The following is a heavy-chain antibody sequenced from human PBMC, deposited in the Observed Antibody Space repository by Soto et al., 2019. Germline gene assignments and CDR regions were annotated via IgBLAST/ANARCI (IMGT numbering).Heavy chain of an antibody. CDR1: GFTFSDHQ. V-gene: IGHV3-72*01. Sequence: GRSLRLSCAVSGFTFSDHQMDRVRQAPGKGLEWVGRSRDKGEAYSTVYAASVEGRFTISRDDPRNSLHLQMNSLKTEDTAVYYCAAIRLGMDVWGKGTTVTVSS. CDR2: SRDKGEAYST. CDR3: AAIRLGMDV. J-gene: IGHJ6*04.